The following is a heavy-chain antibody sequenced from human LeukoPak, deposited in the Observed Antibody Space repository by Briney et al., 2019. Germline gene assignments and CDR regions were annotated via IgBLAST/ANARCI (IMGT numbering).Heavy chain of an antibody. CDR1: GGSISSYY. D-gene: IGHD6-13*01. CDR3: ARLSGVAALDY. CDR2: IYTSGST. V-gene: IGHV4-4*09. Sequence: LETLSLTCTVSGGSISSYYWSWIRQPPGKGLEWIGYIYTSGSTNYNPSLKSRVTISVDTSKNQFSLKLSSVTAADTAVYYCARLSGVAALDYWGQGTLVTVSS. J-gene: IGHJ4*02.